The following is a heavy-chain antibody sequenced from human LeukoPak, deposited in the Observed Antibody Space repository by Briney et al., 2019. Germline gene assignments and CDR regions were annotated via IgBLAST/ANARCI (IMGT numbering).Heavy chain of an antibody. V-gene: IGHV3-48*03. J-gene: IGHJ6*04. Sequence: GGSLRLSCAASGFTFSSYAMNWVRQAPGKGLEWVSYISSSGSTIYYADSVKGRFTISRDNAKNSLYLQMNSLRAEDTAVYYCAREGDTGPYYYGMDVWGKGTTVTVSS. D-gene: IGHD3-16*01. CDR2: ISSSGSTI. CDR3: AREGDTGPYYYGMDV. CDR1: GFTFSSYA.